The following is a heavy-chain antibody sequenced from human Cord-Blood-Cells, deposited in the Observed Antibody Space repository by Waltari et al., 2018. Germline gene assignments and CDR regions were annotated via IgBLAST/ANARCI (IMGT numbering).Heavy chain of an antibody. V-gene: IGHV4-31*03. CDR3: ARDRPGIAAFDI. J-gene: IGHJ3*02. D-gene: IGHD6-13*01. CDR2: IYYSGST. CDR1: GGYISSGGYY. Sequence: QVQLQESGPGLVKPSQTLSLTCTVSGGYISSGGYYWSWIRQHPGKGLEWIGYIYYSGSTYYNPSLKSRVTISVDTSKNQFSLKLSSVTAADTAVYYCARDRPGIAAFDIWGQGTMVTVSS.